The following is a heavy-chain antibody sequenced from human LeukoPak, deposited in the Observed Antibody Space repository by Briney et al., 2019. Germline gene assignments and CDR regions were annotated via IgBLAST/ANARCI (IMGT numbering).Heavy chain of an antibody. V-gene: IGHV1-46*01. CDR2: INPSGGST. CDR3: AKDRRPNSYSSSWLDY. CDR1: GYTFTNYY. D-gene: IGHD6-13*01. J-gene: IGHJ4*02. Sequence: ASVKVSCKASGYTFTNYYIHWVRQAPGQGLECMGIINPSGGSTSYAQKFQGRVTMTRDMSTSTVYMELSSLRSEDTAVYYCAKDRRPNSYSSSWLDYWGQGTLITVSS.